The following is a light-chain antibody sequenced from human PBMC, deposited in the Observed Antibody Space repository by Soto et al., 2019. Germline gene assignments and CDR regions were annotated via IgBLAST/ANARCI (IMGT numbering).Light chain of an antibody. CDR3: SSYTSTYIWV. V-gene: IGLV2-14*01. CDR2: GVS. J-gene: IGLJ3*02. CDR1: SSDIGSHNF. Sequence: QSALTQPASVSGSPGQSITISCTGTSSDIGSHNFVSWHQQHPGKAPKFIIYGVSNRPSGVSNRFSGSKSGNTASLTISGLQADDEADYYCSSYTSTYIWVFGGGTKPTVL.